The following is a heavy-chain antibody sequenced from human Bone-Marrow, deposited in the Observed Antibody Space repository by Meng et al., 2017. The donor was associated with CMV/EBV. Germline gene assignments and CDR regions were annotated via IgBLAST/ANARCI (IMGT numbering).Heavy chain of an antibody. D-gene: IGHD6-19*01. J-gene: IGHJ4*02. CDR2: IYPGDSDT. CDR1: VYSFINYW. V-gene: IGHV5-51*01. CDR3: TRGGVAGTGRDYFDY. Sequence: VYSFINYWIGWVRQMPGKGLEWVGIIYPGDSDTRYSPSFQGQVTISADKSISTAYLHWSSLKASDTAMYYCTRGGVAGTGRDYFDYWGQGTLVTVSS.